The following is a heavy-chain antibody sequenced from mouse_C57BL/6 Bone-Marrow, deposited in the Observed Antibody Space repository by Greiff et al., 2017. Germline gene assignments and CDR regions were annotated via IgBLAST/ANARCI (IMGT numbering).Heavy chain of an antibody. CDR3: ARANGTDPGYFDV. CDR1: GYTFTSYG. J-gene: IGHJ1*03. D-gene: IGHD1-1*01. V-gene: IGHV1-58*01. CDR2: IYIGNGYT. Sequence: VQLQQSGAELVRPGSSVKMSCKTSGYTFTSYGINWVKQRPGQGLEWIGYIYIGNGYTEYNEKFKGKATLTSDTSSSTAYMQLSSLSSEDSAIYCGARANGTDPGYFDVWGTVTTVTVSS.